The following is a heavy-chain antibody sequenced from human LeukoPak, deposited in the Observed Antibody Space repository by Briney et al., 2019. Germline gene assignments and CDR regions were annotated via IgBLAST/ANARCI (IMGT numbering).Heavy chain of an antibody. J-gene: IGHJ4*02. Sequence: SETLSLTCTVSGGSISNSYWSWIRQPAGKGLEWIGRIYTSGSTNYNPSLKSRVTMSVDTSKNQSSLRVTSVTAADTAVYYCAGGSGSIPSWGQGTLVTVSS. CDR3: AGGSGSIPS. CDR1: GGSISNSY. V-gene: IGHV4-4*07. CDR2: IYTSGST. D-gene: IGHD3-10*01.